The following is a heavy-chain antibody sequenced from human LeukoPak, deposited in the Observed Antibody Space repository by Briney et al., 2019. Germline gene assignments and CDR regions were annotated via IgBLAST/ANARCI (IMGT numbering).Heavy chain of an antibody. CDR1: GFSVNNNY. Sequence: QPGGSLRLSCPASGFSVNNNYMNWVRQAPGKGLEWVSVKDNFGNTYYTDSVKGRFTISRDISKNTVYLQMNTLSAEDTAVYYCAGGSYYGSGSRPGYFDHWGQGTLVTVSS. D-gene: IGHD3-10*01. V-gene: IGHV3-53*01. CDR3: AGGSYYGSGSRPGYFDH. CDR2: KDNFGNT. J-gene: IGHJ4*02.